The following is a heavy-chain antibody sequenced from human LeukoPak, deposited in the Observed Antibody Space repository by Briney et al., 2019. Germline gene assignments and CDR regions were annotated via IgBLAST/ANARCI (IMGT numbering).Heavy chain of an antibody. Sequence: PGGALRLSCSASGFTFRRYEINWVRQAPGKGLEWVSYISSSGSTIYYADSVKGRFTISRDNAKNSLYLQMNSLRAEDTAVYYCALRGSGSLGYFDYWGQGTLVTVYS. CDR1: GFTFRRYE. D-gene: IGHD3-10*01. CDR3: ALRGSGSLGYFDY. V-gene: IGHV3-48*03. CDR2: ISSSGSTI. J-gene: IGHJ4*02.